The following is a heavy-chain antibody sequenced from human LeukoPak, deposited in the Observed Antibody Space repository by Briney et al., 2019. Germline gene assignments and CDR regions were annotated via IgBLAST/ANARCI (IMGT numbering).Heavy chain of an antibody. CDR2: ISAYNGNT. CDR3: ARDARMNVLLWFGELSWDY. Sequence: ASVKVSCKASGYTFTSYGISWVRQAPGQGLEWMGWISAYNGNTNYAQKLQGRVTMTTDTSTSTAYMELRSLRSDDTAVYYCARDARMNVLLWFGELSWDYWGQGTLVTVPS. D-gene: IGHD3-10*01. J-gene: IGHJ4*02. CDR1: GYTFTSYG. V-gene: IGHV1-18*01.